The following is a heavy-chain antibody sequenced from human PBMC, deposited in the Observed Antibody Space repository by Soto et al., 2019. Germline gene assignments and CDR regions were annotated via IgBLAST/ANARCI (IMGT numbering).Heavy chain of an antibody. Sequence: EVQLLESGGGLVQPGGSLRLSCAASGFIFSNYARGWSRQAPGKGPEWVSSISDSGNYIEYADSVEGRFTISRDNSKNTLYLQMNSVRAEDTARYYCAKDPQTWGSIWFDPWGQGTQVTVSS. CDR2: ISDSGNYI. V-gene: IGHV3-23*01. CDR3: AKDPQTWGSIWFDP. D-gene: IGHD7-27*01. CDR1: GFIFSNYA. J-gene: IGHJ5*02.